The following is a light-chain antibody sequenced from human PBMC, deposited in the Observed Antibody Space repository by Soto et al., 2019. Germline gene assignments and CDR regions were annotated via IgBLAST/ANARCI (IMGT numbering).Light chain of an antibody. CDR3: QQYGSSTPT. Sequence: EIVLTQSPGTLSLSPGERATLSCRASPSVSSSYLAWYQKKPGQDPSSLIYGASSRATGIPDRFSGSGSGTDFNLTISSLEAEDFAVDECQQYGSSTPTFGGGTKVDIK. CDR1: PSVSSSY. J-gene: IGKJ4*01. V-gene: IGKV3-20*01. CDR2: GAS.